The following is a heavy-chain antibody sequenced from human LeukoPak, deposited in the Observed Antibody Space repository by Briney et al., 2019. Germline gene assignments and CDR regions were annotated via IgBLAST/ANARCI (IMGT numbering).Heavy chain of an antibody. D-gene: IGHD3-22*01. CDR2: INWNGGST. CDR3: ARADSSGYYYMDV. Sequence: GGSLRLSCAASGFTFSSYGMSWVRQDPGKGLEWVSGINWNGGSTGYADSVKGRFTISRDNAKNSLYLQMNSLRAEDTALYYCARADSSGYYYMDVWGKGTTVTVSS. J-gene: IGHJ6*03. V-gene: IGHV3-20*04. CDR1: GFTFSSYG.